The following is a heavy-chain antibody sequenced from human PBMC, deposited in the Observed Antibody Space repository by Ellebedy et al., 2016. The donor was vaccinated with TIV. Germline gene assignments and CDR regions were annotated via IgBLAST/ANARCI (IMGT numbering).Heavy chain of an antibody. J-gene: IGHJ4*02. CDR3: ARDAAWELVPLLDY. D-gene: IGHD1-26*01. CDR2: INPNSGGT. CDR1: GYTFTGYY. V-gene: IGHV1-2*04. Sequence: ASVKVSCKASGYTFTGYYMHWVRQAPGQRLEWMGWINPNSGGTNYAQKFQGWVTMTRDTSISTVYMELSRLRSDDTAVYYCARDAAWELVPLLDYWGQGTLVTVSS.